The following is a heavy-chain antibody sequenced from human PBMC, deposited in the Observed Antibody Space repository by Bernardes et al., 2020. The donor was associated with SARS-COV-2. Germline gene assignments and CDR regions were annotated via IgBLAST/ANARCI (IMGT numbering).Heavy chain of an antibody. J-gene: IGHJ4*02. CDR2: IYYSGST. CDR1: GGSISSGGYY. V-gene: IGHV4-31*03. D-gene: IGHD6-19*01. Sequence: SETLYLTCTVSGGSISSGGYYWSWIRQHQGRGREWIGYIYYSGSTYYTPSFKSRVTISVETSKNQFSLKLSSVTAADTAVYYCARDTPGVGGWYSGAFDYWGQGTLVTVSS. CDR3: ARDTPGVGGWYSGAFDY.